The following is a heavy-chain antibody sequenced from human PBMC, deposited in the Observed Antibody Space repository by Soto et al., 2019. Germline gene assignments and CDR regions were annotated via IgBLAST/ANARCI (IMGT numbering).Heavy chain of an antibody. CDR3: ARDKSESYYDSSGYFDY. V-gene: IGHV4-4*02. CDR2: IYHSGST. D-gene: IGHD3-22*01. Sequence: QVQLQESGPGLVKPSGTLSLTCAVSGGSISSSNWWSWVRQPPGKGLEWIGEIYHSGSTNYNPSLKSRVTISVDKSKNQFSLKLSSVTAADTAVYYCARDKSESYYDSSGYFDYWGQGTLVTVSS. J-gene: IGHJ4*02. CDR1: GGSISSSNW.